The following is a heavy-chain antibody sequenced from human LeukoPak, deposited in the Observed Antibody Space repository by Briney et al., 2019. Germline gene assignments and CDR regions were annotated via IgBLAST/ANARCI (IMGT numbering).Heavy chain of an antibody. CDR3: AKGWRFGELDFDP. D-gene: IGHD3-10*01. CDR2: ISGSGGST. Sequence: GGSLRLSCAASRFTFSNYWMHWVRQAPGKGLEWVSAISGSGGSTYYADSVKGRFTISRDNSKNTLYLQMNSLRAEDTAVYYCAKGWRFGELDFDPWGQGTLVTVSS. V-gene: IGHV3-23*01. CDR1: RFTFSNYW. J-gene: IGHJ5*02.